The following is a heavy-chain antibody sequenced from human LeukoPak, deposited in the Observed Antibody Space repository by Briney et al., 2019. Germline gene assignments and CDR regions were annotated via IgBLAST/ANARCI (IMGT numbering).Heavy chain of an antibody. Sequence: SETLSLTCAVYGGSFSGYYWSWIRQPPGKGLEWIGEINHSGSTNYNPSLKRRVTISVDTSKNQFSLKLSSVTAADTAVYYCARGREVYYYGSGSKRKNYYFDYWGQGTLVTVSS. CDR1: GGSFSGYY. V-gene: IGHV4-34*01. CDR3: ARGREVYYYGSGSKRKNYYFDY. D-gene: IGHD3-10*01. J-gene: IGHJ4*02. CDR2: INHSGST.